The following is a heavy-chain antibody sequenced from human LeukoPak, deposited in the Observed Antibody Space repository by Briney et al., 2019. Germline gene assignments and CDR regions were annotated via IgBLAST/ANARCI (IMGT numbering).Heavy chain of an antibody. D-gene: IGHD6-19*01. CDR1: GGSISSYY. CDR3: ARGYSSGWSLMPDY. Sequence: SETLSLTCTVSGGSISSYYRSWIRQPPGKGLEWIGYIYYSGSTNYNPSLKSRVTISVDTSKNQFSLKLSSVTAADTAVYYCARGYSSGWSLMPDYWGQGTLVTVSS. V-gene: IGHV4-59*01. J-gene: IGHJ4*02. CDR2: IYYSGST.